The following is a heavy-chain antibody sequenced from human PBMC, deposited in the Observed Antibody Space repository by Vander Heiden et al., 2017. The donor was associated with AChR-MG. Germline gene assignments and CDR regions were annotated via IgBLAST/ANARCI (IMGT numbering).Heavy chain of an antibody. V-gene: IGHV3-30*18. CDR3: AKDPGLREFLRGPNWFDP. D-gene: IGHD3-10*01. Sequence: QVQLVESGGGVVPPGSALRLSCAASGFTFSHFGMHWVRQAPGKGLEWVAVISYDGSNEYYADSVKGRFIISRDNSKNTLYLQMNSLRPEDTAVYYCAKDPGLREFLRGPNWFDPWGQGTLVTVSS. J-gene: IGHJ5*02. CDR1: GFTFSHFG. CDR2: ISYDGSNE.